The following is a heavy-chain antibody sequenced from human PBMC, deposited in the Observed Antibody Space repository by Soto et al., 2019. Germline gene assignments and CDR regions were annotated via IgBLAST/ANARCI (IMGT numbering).Heavy chain of an antibody. J-gene: IGHJ4*02. V-gene: IGHV1-46*01. CDR3: ARTEYSGGDCFLPDY. CDR1: GYTFTSYY. D-gene: IGHD2-21*02. CDR2: INPSGGST. Sequence: QVQLVQSGAEVKKPGASVKVSCKASGYTFTSYYMHWVRQAPGQGLEWMGIINPSGGSTRYAQKFQGRVTMTRDTSTSTVYMELSSLRSEDTAVYYYARTEYSGGDCFLPDYWGQGTLLTVSS.